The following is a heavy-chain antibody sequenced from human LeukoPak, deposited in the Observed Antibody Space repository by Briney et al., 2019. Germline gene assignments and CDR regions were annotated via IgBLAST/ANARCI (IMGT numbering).Heavy chain of an antibody. V-gene: IGHV1-18*01. D-gene: IGHD6-19*01. CDR1: GYTFTSYG. J-gene: IGHJ4*02. CDR3: ARGRGYSSGWAGIFDY. CDR2: ISTYNGNT. Sequence: VASVKVSCKASGYTFTSYGISWVRQAPGQGLEWMGWISTYNGNTNYAQKLQGRGTMTTDTSTSTAYMELRSLRSDDTAVYYCARGRGYSSGWAGIFDYWGQGTLVTVSS.